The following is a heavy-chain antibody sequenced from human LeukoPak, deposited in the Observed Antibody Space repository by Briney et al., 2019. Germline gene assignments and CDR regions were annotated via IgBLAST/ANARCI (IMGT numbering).Heavy chain of an antibody. J-gene: IGHJ5*02. V-gene: IGHV3-73*01. CDR2: IDRKVKGYAT. CDR3: TKDSGTYNWLDP. Sequence: GGSLRLSCAGSGFIFGDSAIHWVRQDSGKGLEWVGLIDRKVKGYATAFAASVKGRFTISRDDSQNTAFLHMDTLKTEDTALYYCTKDSGTYNWLDPWGQGTLVTVSS. D-gene: IGHD1-26*01. CDR1: GFIFGDSA.